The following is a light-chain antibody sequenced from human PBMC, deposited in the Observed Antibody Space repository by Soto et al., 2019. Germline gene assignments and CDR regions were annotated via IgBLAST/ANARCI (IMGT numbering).Light chain of an antibody. V-gene: IGKV3-15*01. CDR2: GAF. J-gene: IGKJ4*01. Sequence: EIVMTQSPATLSVSPGETATLSCRASQSVAFHLAWYQQKPGQGPRLLIYGAFPRATGIPARFSGSGSGTEFTLTISSLQSEDFAVYYCQQYKKWPPLTFGGGTKVEIK. CDR1: QSVAFH. CDR3: QQYKKWPPLT.